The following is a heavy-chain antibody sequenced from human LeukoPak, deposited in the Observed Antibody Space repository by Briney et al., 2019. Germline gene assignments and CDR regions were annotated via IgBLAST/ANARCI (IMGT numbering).Heavy chain of an antibody. V-gene: IGHV3-48*01. Sequence: GGSLRLSCVGSGFIFSSYSMNWVRQAPGKGLEWISYISSSSGTIYYADSVKGRFTISRDNAKNSLYLQMNSLRAEDTAVYYCTSANYGPAYWGQGTLVTVSS. CDR3: TSANYGPAY. D-gene: IGHD5-24*01. CDR1: GFIFSSYS. CDR2: ISSSSGTI. J-gene: IGHJ4*02.